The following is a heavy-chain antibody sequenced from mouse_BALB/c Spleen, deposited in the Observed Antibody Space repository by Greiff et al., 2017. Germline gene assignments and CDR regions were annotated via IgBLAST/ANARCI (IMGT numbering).Heavy chain of an antibody. V-gene: IGHV5-6-5*01. D-gene: IGHD4-1*02. CDR3: ARGGQLGGFAY. J-gene: IGHJ3*01. CDR2: ISSGGST. CDR1: GFTFSSYA. Sequence: DVHLVESGGGLVKPGGSLKLSCAASGFTFSSYAMSWVRQTPEKRLEWVASISSGGSTYYPDSVKGRFTISRDNARNILYLQMSSLRSEDTAMYYCARGGQLGGFAYWGQGTLVTVSA.